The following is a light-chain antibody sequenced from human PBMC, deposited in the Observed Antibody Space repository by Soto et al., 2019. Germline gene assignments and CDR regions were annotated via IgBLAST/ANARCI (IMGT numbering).Light chain of an antibody. V-gene: IGLV2-14*01. CDR1: SSDVGGYNY. Sequence: QSALTQPASVSGSPGQSITISCTGTSSDVGGYNYVSWYQQHPGKAPKLMIYEVSNRPLGVSNRFSGSKSGNTASLTISGLQAEDEADYYCSSYTSSSTLWVFGGGTQLTVL. J-gene: IGLJ3*02. CDR2: EVS. CDR3: SSYTSSSTLWV.